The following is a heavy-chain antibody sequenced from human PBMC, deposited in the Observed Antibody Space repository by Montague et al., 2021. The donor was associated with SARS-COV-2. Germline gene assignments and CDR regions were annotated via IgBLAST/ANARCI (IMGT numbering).Heavy chain of an antibody. CDR3: AREGSGRGYYYYGMDV. V-gene: IGHV4-4*07. J-gene: IGHJ6*02. CDR2: IYSSGYT. D-gene: IGHD3-10*01. Sequence: SETLSLTCSVSGGSIRDFYWTWIRQAAGGGLEWIGIIYSSGYTNYNPSLKGRVTISVDTSKNQFSLKLSSVTAADTAVYYCAREGSGRGYYYYGMDVWGQGTTVTVSS. CDR1: GGSIRDFY.